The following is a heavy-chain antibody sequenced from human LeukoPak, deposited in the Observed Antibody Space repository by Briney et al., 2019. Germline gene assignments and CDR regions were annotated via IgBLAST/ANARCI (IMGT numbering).Heavy chain of an antibody. CDR1: GYSFTGYS. D-gene: IGHD1-20*01. Sequence: ASVTVSCKASGYSFTGYSMHWVRQAPGQGLEWVGWINPNSGGTKFAQKFQGRVTMTRDTSISTAYMEVSRLRSDDTAGYYCATQNNSYFDYWGQGTLVTVSS. V-gene: IGHV1-2*02. CDR2: INPNSGGT. CDR3: ATQNNSYFDY. J-gene: IGHJ4*02.